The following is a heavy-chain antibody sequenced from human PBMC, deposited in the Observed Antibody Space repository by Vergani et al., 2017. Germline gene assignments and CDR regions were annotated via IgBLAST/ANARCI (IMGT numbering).Heavy chain of an antibody. Sequence: QVQLQESGPGLVKPSETLSLTCTVSGGSISSYYWSWIRQPAGKGLEWIGYIYYSGSTNYNPCLKSRVTISVDTSKNQFSLKLSSVTAADTAVYYCARTFYDPDAFDIWGQGTMVTVSS. D-gene: IGHD2/OR15-2a*01. J-gene: IGHJ3*02. CDR3: ARTFYDPDAFDI. V-gene: IGHV4-59*12. CDR2: IYYSGST. CDR1: GGSISSYY.